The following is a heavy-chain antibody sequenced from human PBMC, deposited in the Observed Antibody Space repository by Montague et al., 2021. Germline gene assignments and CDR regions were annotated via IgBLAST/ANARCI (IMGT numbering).Heavy chain of an antibody. CDR1: GGSTSSTSYY. V-gene: IGHV4-39*01. CDR3: ARSLYCKGGSCYSGFDP. D-gene: IGHD2-15*01. J-gene: IGHJ5*02. Sequence: SETLSLTCTVSGGSTSSTSYYWGWIRQPTGKELEFIGVIYYNGSTYHNPSLKSRVTVSIDTSKNQFSLKLISVTAADTAVYFCARSLYCKGGSCYSGFDPWGQVTLVTVSS. CDR2: IYYNGST.